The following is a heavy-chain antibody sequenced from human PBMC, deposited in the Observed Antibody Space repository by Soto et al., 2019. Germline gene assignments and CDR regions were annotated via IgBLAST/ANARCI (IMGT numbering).Heavy chain of an antibody. V-gene: IGHV1-3*01. CDR1: GYTFTSYA. D-gene: IGHD6-19*01. CDR2: INAGNGNT. CDR3: ARGEAVGQWLYNWFDP. Sequence: ASVKVSCKASGYTFTSYAMHWVRQAPGQRLEWMGWINAGNGNTKYSQKFQGRVTITRDTSASTAYMELSSLRSEDTAVYYCARGEAVGQWLYNWFDPWGQGTLVTVSS. J-gene: IGHJ5*02.